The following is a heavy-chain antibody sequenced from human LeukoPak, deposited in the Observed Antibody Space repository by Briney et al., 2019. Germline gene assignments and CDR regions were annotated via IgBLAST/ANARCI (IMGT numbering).Heavy chain of an antibody. Sequence: GGSLRLSCVVSGFTFSSSWMHWVRQAPGRGLVYVSRISSDGSDIFYADSVKGRFTISRDNSKNMLYLQMNSLRAEDTAVYYCARDKGAATEERSDYWGQGTLVTVSS. J-gene: IGHJ4*02. CDR2: ISSDGSDI. CDR1: GFTFSSSW. CDR3: ARDKGAATEERSDY. D-gene: IGHD1-26*01. V-gene: IGHV3-74*01.